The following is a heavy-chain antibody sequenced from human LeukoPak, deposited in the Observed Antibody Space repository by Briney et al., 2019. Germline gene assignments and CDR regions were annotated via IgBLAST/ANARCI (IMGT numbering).Heavy chain of an antibody. J-gene: IGHJ3*02. CDR3: AGISGVCGFGTFDI. Sequence: PSETLSLTCTVSGGSISSYYWGWIRQPAGKGLEWIGRIYTSGTTNYNPSLQSRVTMSVDTSKNQFSLQLNSVTPEDTAVYYCAGISGVCGFGTFDIWGQGTMVTVSP. V-gene: IGHV4-4*07. CDR2: IYTSGTT. D-gene: IGHD1-26*01. CDR1: GGSISSYY.